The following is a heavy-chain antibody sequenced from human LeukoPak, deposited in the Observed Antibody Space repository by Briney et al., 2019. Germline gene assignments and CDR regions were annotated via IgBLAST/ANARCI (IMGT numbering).Heavy chain of an antibody. CDR3: TGSIAGTTAY. CDR2: IRSKTNNYAT. CDR1: GFTFSASG. D-gene: IGHD1-7*01. J-gene: IGHJ4*02. V-gene: IGHV3-73*01. Sequence: GGSLRLSCAASGFTFSASGMHWVRQASGKGLEWVGHIRSKTNNYATEYAASVKGRFTISRDDSKNTAYLQMNSLKTEDTAIYYCTGSIAGTTAYWGQGTLVTVSS.